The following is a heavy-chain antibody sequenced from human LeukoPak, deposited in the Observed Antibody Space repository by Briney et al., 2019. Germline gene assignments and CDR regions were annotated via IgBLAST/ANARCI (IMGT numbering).Heavy chain of an antibody. V-gene: IGHV3-7*01. CDR2: IKQDGSEK. Sequence: PGGSLRLSCVASGFTFSDYYMSWIRQAPGKGLEWVANIKQDGSEKYYVDSVRGRFTISRDNAKNSLYLQMNGLRAEDTAIYYCASAREWQVQNAPFDYWGQGTLVTVSS. CDR3: ASAREWQVQNAPFDY. CDR1: GFTFSDYY. J-gene: IGHJ4*02. D-gene: IGHD6-19*01.